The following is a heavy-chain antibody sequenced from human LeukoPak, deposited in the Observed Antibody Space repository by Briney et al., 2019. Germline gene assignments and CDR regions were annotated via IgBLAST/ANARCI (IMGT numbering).Heavy chain of an antibody. Sequence: SETLSLTCTVSGGSINNRWNWIRKPPGKGLEWIGFVSSSGYTEYNPSLNSRLTLSTDTSNTRFSLRRRSVTAADTAVYYCAKVSHIAAAGAYSYRALDVWGQGTTVTVSS. D-gene: IGHD6-25*01. CDR2: VSSSGYT. CDR3: AKVSHIAAAGAYSYRALDV. CDR1: GGSINNR. V-gene: IGHV4-59*13. J-gene: IGHJ6*02.